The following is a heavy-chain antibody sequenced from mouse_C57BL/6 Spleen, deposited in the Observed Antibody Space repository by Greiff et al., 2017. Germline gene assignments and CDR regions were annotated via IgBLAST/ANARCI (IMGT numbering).Heavy chain of an antibody. CDR3: ARGDTVVGAMDY. CDR2: ISYDGSN. J-gene: IGHJ4*01. Sequence: DVKLQESGPGLVKPSQSLSLTCSVTGYSITSGYYWNWIRQFPGNKLEWMGYISYDGSNNYNPSLKNRISITRNTSTNQFFLKLNSVTTEDTATYYCARGDTVVGAMDYWGQGTSVTVSS. V-gene: IGHV3-6*01. D-gene: IGHD1-1*01. CDR1: GYSITSGYY.